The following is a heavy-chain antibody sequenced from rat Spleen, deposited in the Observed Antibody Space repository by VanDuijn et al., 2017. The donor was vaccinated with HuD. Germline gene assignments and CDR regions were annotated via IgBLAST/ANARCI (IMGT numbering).Heavy chain of an antibody. CDR2: IWGDGNT. CDR3: TRDLEFGLPYVMDA. J-gene: IGHJ4*01. V-gene: IGHV2S75*01. D-gene: IGHD4-3*01. Sequence: QVQLKESGPVLVQASETLSLTCTVSGFSLTNYGVIWVRQSPGKGMEWMGIIWGDGNTDYNSALKSRLSINRDTSKNQVFLKMNSLQTDDTGTYYCTRDLEFGLPYVMDAWGQGASVTVSS. CDR1: GFSLTNYG.